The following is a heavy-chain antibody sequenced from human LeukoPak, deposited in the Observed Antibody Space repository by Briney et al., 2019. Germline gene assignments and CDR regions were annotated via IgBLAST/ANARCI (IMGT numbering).Heavy chain of an antibody. CDR3: SGRRNRLGPTIDY. CDR2: TNHSGST. Sequence: SETLSLTCAVYGGSFSGYYWSWIRQPPGKGLEWIGETNHSGSTNYNPPLKSRVTIPVHTTKNQFSLKLSSVTSPATALYFFSGRRNRLGPTIDYWGQGTLVTVSS. J-gene: IGHJ4*02. D-gene: IGHD1-14*01. V-gene: IGHV4-34*01. CDR1: GGSFSGYY.